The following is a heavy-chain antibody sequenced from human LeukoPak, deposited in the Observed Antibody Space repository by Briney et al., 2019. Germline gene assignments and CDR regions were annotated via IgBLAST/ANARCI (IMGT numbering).Heavy chain of an antibody. CDR3: ARHRSNYAGPNWFDP. D-gene: IGHD4-11*01. CDR1: GGSISSSSYY. Sequence: ETLSLTCTVSGGSISSSSYYWGWIRQPPGKGLEWIGSIYYSGSTYYNPSLKSRVTISVDASKNQFSLKLSSVTAADTAVYYCARHRSNYAGPNWFDPWGQGTLVTVSS. CDR2: IYYSGST. V-gene: IGHV4-39*01. J-gene: IGHJ5*02.